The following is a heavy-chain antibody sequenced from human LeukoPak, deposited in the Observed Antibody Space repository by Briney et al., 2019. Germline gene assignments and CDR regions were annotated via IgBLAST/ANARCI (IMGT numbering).Heavy chain of an antibody. CDR2: ISYDGSNK. CDR3: AKDLSLGLDY. D-gene: IGHD2/OR15-2a*01. Sequence: GGSLRLSCAASGFTFSSYGMHWARQAPGKGLEWVAVISYDGSNKYYADSVKGRFTITRDNSKNTLYLQMNSLRAEDTAVYYCAKDLSLGLDYWGAGTLVTVSS. J-gene: IGHJ4*02. CDR1: GFTFSSYG. V-gene: IGHV3-30*18.